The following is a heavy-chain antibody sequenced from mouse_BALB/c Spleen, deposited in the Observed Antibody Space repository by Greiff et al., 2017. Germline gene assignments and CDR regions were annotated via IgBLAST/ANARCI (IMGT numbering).Heavy chain of an antibody. D-gene: IGHD1-1*01. Sequence: QVQLQQSGAELMKPGASVKISCKATGYTFSSYWIEWVKQRPGHGLEWIGEILPGSGSTNYNEKFKGKATFTADTSSNTAYMQLSSLTSEDSAVYYCARSEITTVVATDAMDYWGQGTSVTVSS. CDR2: ILPGSGST. J-gene: IGHJ4*01. CDR1: GYTFSSYW. V-gene: IGHV1-9*01. CDR3: ARSEITTVVATDAMDY.